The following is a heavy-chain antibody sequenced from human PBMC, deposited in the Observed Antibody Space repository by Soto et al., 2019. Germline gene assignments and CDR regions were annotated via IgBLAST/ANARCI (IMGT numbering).Heavy chain of an antibody. Sequence: GGSLRLSCAASGFTFSSYGMHWVRQAPGKGLEWVAVISYDGSNKYYADSVKGRFTISRDNSKNTLYLQMNSLRAEDTAVYYCAKDTDVLRFLECPDYWGQGTLVTVSS. D-gene: IGHD3-3*01. CDR1: GFTFSSYG. V-gene: IGHV3-30*18. CDR2: ISYDGSNK. J-gene: IGHJ4*02. CDR3: AKDTDVLRFLECPDY.